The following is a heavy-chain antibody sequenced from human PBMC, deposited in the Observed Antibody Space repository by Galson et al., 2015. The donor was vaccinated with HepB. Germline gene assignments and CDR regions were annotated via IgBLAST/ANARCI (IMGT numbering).Heavy chain of an antibody. CDR3: ANSGHGTTHAYYYDSSGYPPFDY. J-gene: IGHJ4*02. D-gene: IGHD3-22*01. CDR1: GFTFSSYG. V-gene: IGHV3-30*18. CDR2: ISYDGSNK. Sequence: SLRLSCAASGFTFSSYGMHWVRQAPGKGLEWVAVISYDGSNKYYADSVKGRFTISRDNSKNTLYLQMNSLRAEDTAVYYCANSGHGTTHAYYYDSSGYPPFDYWGQGTLVTVSS.